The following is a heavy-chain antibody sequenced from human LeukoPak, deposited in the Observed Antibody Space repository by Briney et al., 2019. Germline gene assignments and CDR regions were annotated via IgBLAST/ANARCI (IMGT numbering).Heavy chain of an antibody. D-gene: IGHD2-15*01. V-gene: IGHV3-23*01. J-gene: IGHJ4*02. Sequence: GGSLRLSCAASGFTFSSYGISWVRHGPGKGLEWVSAISVSGNTYHADSVKGRFTISRDSYKNTLYLQMTSLRADDAAVYYCAKAPVTTCSGAYCYPFDYWGQGTLVTVSS. CDR1: GFTFSSYG. CDR2: ISVSGNT. CDR3: AKAPVTTCSGAYCYPFDY.